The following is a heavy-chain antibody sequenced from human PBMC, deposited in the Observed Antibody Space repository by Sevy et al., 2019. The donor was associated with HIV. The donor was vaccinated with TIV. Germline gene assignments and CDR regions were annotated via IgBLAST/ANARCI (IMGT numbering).Heavy chain of an antibody. V-gene: IGHV3-9*01. J-gene: IGHJ3*02. CDR2: ISWNSGSI. CDR1: GFTFDDYA. D-gene: IGHD5-18*01. Sequence: GGSLRLSCAASGFTFDDYAMHWVRQAPGKGLEWVSGISWNSGSIGYADSVKGRFTISRDNAKNSLYLQMNSLRAEDTALYYCAKDIYMGQVWDAFDIWGQGTMVTVSS. CDR3: AKDIYMGQVWDAFDI.